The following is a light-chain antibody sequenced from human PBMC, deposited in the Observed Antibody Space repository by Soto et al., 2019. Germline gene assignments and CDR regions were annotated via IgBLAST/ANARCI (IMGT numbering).Light chain of an antibody. V-gene: IGLV2-14*01. J-gene: IGLJ1*01. Sequence: QSVLTQPASMSGSLGQSITISCSGTSSDVGAYNYVSWYQQYPGKAPKLMIYHVTDRPSGVSNRFSGSKSGNTASLTISGLQAEYEADYYCCSYTCSSSFYVFGTGTKVTVL. CDR3: CSYTCSSSFYV. CDR1: SSDVGAYNY. CDR2: HVT.